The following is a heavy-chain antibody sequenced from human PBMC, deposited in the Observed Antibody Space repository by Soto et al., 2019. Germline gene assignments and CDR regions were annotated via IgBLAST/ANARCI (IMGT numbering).Heavy chain of an antibody. D-gene: IGHD6-13*01. CDR1: GFTFSDYY. V-gene: IGHV3-11*06. Sequence: GGSLRLSCAASGFTFSDYYMIWIRQAPGKGLKWVSYISSSSSYTNYADSVKGRFTISRDNAKNSLYLQMNSLRADDTAVYYCARHPERIAEIGWFDPWGQGTLVTVSS. CDR2: ISSSSSYT. CDR3: ARHPERIAEIGWFDP. J-gene: IGHJ5*02.